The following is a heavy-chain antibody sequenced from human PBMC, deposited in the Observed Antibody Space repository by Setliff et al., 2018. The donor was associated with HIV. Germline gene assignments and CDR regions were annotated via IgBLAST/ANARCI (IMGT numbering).Heavy chain of an antibody. CDR2: INFITGTM. Sequence: GGSLRLSCAASGFTFNSYSMNWVRQAPGKGLEWISYINFITGTMSYEESVKGRFTISRDDAKSSLYLQMNSLRAEDTAVYYCARGVAAAGTDYWGQGTLVTVSS. V-gene: IGHV3-48*04. J-gene: IGHJ4*02. CDR1: GFTFNSYS. CDR3: ARGVAAAGTDY. D-gene: IGHD6-13*01.